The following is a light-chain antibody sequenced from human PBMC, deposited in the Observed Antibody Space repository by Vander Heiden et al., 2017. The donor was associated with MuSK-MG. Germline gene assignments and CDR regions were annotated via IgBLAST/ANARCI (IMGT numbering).Light chain of an antibody. CDR3: RQRIPVKRT. Sequence: DIVMTQPPLSLSVTPGQPASLSCKSSQSLLHSDGKTYLYWYLEKPGQPPQLLIYEGSNRVSGVPDRLSGSGSRTDFTLKISRVVAADVGVYFFRQRIPVKRTFSQGTRLEIK. J-gene: IGKJ5*01. CDR2: EGS. V-gene: IGKV2D-29*01. CDR1: QSLLHSDGKTY.